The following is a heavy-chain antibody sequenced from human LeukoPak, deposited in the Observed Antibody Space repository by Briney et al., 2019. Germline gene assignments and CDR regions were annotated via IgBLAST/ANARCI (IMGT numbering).Heavy chain of an antibody. CDR1: GFTFSSYG. CDR2: ISYDGSNK. D-gene: IGHD1-20*01. V-gene: IGHV3-30*18. CDR3: AKLVTGTPDAFDI. J-gene: IGHJ3*02. Sequence: GGSLRLSCAASGFTFSSYGMHWVRQAPGKGLEWVAVISYDGSNKYYADSVKGRFTISRDNSKNTLYLQMNSLRAEDTAVYYCAKLVTGTPDAFDIWGQGTMVTVSS.